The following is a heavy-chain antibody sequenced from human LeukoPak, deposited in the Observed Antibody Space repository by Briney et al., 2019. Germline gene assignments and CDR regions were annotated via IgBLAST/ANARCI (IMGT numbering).Heavy chain of an antibody. J-gene: IGHJ3*02. CDR3: AREDYYDSSGYYYRDAFDI. D-gene: IGHD3-22*01. V-gene: IGHV4-39*07. Sequence: PSETLSLTCTVSGGSISSSSYYWGWIRQPPGKGLEWIGSIYYSGSTYYNPSLKSRVTISVDTSKNQFSLKLSSVTAADTAVYYCAREDYYDSSGYYYRDAFDIWGKGTTVTVSS. CDR2: IYYSGST. CDR1: GGSISSSSYY.